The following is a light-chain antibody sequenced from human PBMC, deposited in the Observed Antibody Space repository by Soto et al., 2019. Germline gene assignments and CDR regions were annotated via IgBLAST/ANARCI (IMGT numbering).Light chain of an antibody. CDR2: GAS. Sequence: EIVMTQSPATLSVSPGETATLSCRASQSVSSNLAWYQQKPGQAPSLLIYGASNRATDIPPRFSGSGSGTEFTLTVTSLQSEDFAVYYCQQYKNWPPLTFGGGTKVEIK. CDR1: QSVSSN. V-gene: IGKV3-15*01. J-gene: IGKJ4*01. CDR3: QQYKNWPPLT.